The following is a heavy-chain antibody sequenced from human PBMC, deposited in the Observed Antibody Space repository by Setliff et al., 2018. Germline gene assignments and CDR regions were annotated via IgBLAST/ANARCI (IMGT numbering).Heavy chain of an antibody. Sequence: SETLSLTCTVSGGSISNYYWSWIRQPAGKGLEWIGRIYTSGSTNYNPSLKSRVTMSVDTSKNQFSLKLSSVTAADTAIYYCARDPLRSSSWRPDVFDVWGQGTMVTVSS. J-gene: IGHJ3*01. CDR3: ARDPLRSSSWRPDVFDV. D-gene: IGHD6-13*01. CDR2: IYTSGST. V-gene: IGHV4-4*07. CDR1: GGSISNYY.